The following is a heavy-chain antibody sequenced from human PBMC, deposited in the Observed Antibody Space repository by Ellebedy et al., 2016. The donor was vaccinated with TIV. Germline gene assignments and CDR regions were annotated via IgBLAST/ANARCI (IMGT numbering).Heavy chain of an antibody. Sequence: GESLKISCAASGFTFRDYTMNWVRQAPGKGLEWVSYTDIGATTIYYADSVKGRFTISRDNAKNSLFLQMNSLRADDTAVYYCARGPPLFDPWGQGTLVTVSS. CDR3: ARGPPLFDP. CDR2: TDIGATTI. J-gene: IGHJ5*02. CDR1: GFTFRDYT. V-gene: IGHV3-48*04.